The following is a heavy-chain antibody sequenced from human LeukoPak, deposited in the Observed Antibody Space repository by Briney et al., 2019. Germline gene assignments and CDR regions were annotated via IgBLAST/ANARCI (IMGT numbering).Heavy chain of an antibody. CDR1: GFTFDDFG. V-gene: IGHV3-69-1*01. Sequence: GGSLRLSCAASGFTFDDFGMSWVRQAPGKGLEWVSYISSSSTIYYADSVKGRFTISRDNAKNSLYLQMNSLRAEDTAVYYCARGRWYSSSWGFDYWGQGTLVTVSS. D-gene: IGHD6-6*01. CDR3: ARGRWYSSSWGFDY. J-gene: IGHJ4*02. CDR2: ISSSSTI.